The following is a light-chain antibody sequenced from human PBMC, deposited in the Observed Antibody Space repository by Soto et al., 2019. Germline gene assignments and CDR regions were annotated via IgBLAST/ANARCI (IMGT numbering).Light chain of an antibody. CDR1: QVIRSW. V-gene: IGKV1-12*01. J-gene: IGKJ4*01. Sequence: DIPVTQAPSFLSAFVGDRVTITCRGGQVIRSWLAWYQQKPGKAPKLLTYAASSLQSGVPSRFSGSESGTDFTLTISSLQPEDSATYYCQHARSVPLTFGGGTKVEIK. CDR3: QHARSVPLT. CDR2: AAS.